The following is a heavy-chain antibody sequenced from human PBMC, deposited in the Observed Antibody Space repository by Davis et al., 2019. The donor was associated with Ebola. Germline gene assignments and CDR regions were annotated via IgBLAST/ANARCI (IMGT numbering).Heavy chain of an antibody. CDR1: GFTFSSYW. CDR3: ARVGYYYDSSGYYTLFDY. CDR2: INNDGTDT. J-gene: IGHJ4*02. V-gene: IGHV3-74*01. D-gene: IGHD3-22*01. Sequence: GESLKISCAASGFTFSSYWMHWVRQAPGKGLVWVSRINNDGTDTSYADSVKGRFTISRDNAKNTLYLQMNSLRAEDTAVYYCARVGYYYDSSGYYTLFDYWGQGTLVTVSS.